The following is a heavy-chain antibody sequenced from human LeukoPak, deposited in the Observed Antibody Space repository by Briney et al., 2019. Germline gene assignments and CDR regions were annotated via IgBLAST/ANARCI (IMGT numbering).Heavy chain of an antibody. CDR1: GFTIGDYA. CDR3: ARGGASADYGMDV. CDR2: IRRRAFGETA. V-gene: IGHV3-49*04. D-gene: IGHD3-16*01. J-gene: IGHJ6*02. Sequence: GGSLRLSCTASGFTIGDYAVSWVRRAPGRGLEWVGLIRRRAFGETADYTASVKGRSTISRTDSKSIADRQMNSLNSEDTAVYYCARGGASADYGMDVWGQGTTVTVSS.